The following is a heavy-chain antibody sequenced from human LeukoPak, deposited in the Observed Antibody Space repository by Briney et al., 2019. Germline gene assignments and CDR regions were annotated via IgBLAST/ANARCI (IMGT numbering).Heavy chain of an antibody. V-gene: IGHV4-59*08. CDR2: IYYSGST. J-gene: IGHJ5*02. CDR3: ASLSDYGDPNWFDP. Sequence: SETLSLTCTVSGGSLSSYYWSWIRQPPGKGLEWIGYIYYSGSTNYNPSLKSRVTISVDTSKNQFSLKLSSVTAADTAVYYCASLSDYGDPNWFDPWGQGTLVTVSS. CDR1: GGSLSSYY. D-gene: IGHD4-17*01.